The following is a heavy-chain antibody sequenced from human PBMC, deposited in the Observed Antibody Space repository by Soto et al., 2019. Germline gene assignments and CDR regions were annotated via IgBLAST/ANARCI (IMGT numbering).Heavy chain of an antibody. Sequence: QVQLVESGGGVVQPGRSLRLSCAASGFTFSSYGMHWVRQAPGKGLEWVAVISYDGSNKYYADSVKGRVTISRDNSKNTRYLQMNSLRAEDTAVYYCAKETYSGPLDYWGQRALVTVSS. CDR3: AKETYSGPLDY. V-gene: IGHV3-30*18. J-gene: IGHJ4*02. D-gene: IGHD2-15*01. CDR1: GFTFSSYG. CDR2: ISYDGSNK.